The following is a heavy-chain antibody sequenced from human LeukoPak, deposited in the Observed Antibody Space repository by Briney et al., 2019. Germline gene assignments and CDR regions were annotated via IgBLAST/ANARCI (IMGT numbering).Heavy chain of an antibody. CDR2: ISYDGSNK. Sequence: GRSLRLSCAASGFTFSSYGMHWVRQAPGKGLEWVAVISYDGSNKYYADSVKGRFTISRDNSKNTLYLQMNSLRAEDTAVYYCANLPNMVRGVIIGYWGQGTLVTVSS. CDR1: GFTFSSYG. D-gene: IGHD3-10*01. J-gene: IGHJ4*02. V-gene: IGHV3-30*18. CDR3: ANLPNMVRGVIIGY.